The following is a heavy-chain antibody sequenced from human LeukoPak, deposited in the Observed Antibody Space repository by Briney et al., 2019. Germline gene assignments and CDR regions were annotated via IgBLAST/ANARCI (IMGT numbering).Heavy chain of an antibody. J-gene: IGHJ5*02. Sequence: GESLKISCKGSGYSFTSYWIGWVRQMPGKGLEWMGIIYPGDSDTRYSASFQGQVTISADKSISTAYLQWSSLKASDTAMYYCARRGSLYCSSTSCLGWFDPWGQGTLVTVSS. CDR2: IYPGDSDT. CDR1: GYSFTSYW. CDR3: ARRGSLYCSSTSCLGWFDP. D-gene: IGHD2-2*01. V-gene: IGHV5-51*01.